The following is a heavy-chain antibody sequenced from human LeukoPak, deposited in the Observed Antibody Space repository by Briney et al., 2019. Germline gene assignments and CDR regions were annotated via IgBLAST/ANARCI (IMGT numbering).Heavy chain of an antibody. D-gene: IGHD6-13*01. CDR1: GFTFTDYW. CDR3: ARDGTAAGLYFDL. CDR2: IRQDGSEK. V-gene: IGHV3-7*01. Sequence: GGSLRLSCAVSGFTFTDYWMNWVRQAPGKGLEWVASIRQDGSEKTYVDPVKGRFTISRDNTKNSSSLQVNSLRVEDTAVHYCARDGTAAGLYFDLWGQGTLVTVSS. J-gene: IGHJ4*01.